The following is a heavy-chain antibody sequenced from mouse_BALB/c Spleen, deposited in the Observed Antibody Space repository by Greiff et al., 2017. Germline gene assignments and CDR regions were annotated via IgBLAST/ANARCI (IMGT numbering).Heavy chain of an antibody. CDR3: ARSGSSAY. Sequence: EVQRVESGAELVKPGASVKLSCTASGFNIKDTYMHWVKQRPEQGLEWIGRIDPANGNTKYDPKFQGKATITADTSSNTAYLQLSSLTSEDTAVYYCARSGSSAYWGQGTLVTVSA. J-gene: IGHJ3*01. CDR2: IDPANGNT. D-gene: IGHD1-1*01. V-gene: IGHV14-3*02. CDR1: GFNIKDTY.